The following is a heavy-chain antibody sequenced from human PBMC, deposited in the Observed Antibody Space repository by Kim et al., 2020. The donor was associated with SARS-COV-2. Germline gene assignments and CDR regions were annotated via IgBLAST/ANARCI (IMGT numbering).Heavy chain of an antibody. V-gene: IGHV3-23*01. CDR1: GFPFSSFA. J-gene: IGHJ4*02. D-gene: IGHD6-13*01. CDR2: ITGDGGSS. Sequence: GGSLRLSCATSGFPFSSFAMIWVRQAPGKGLEWVSGITGDGGSSYYADSMKGRFTISRDNSKNTLYLQVNSQRADDTATYFCATVKDAWYSSNWGQGTLVTVSS. CDR3: ATVKDAWYSSN.